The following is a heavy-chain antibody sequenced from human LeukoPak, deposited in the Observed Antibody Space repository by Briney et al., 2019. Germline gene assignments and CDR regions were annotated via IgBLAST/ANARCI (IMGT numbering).Heavy chain of an antibody. J-gene: IGHJ5*02. CDR1: GYTFTGYY. V-gene: IGHV1-2*02. CDR3: ARDLLYSSSWYGWFDP. CDR2: INPNSGGT. Sequence: ASVKVSCKASGYTFTGYYMHWVRLAPGQGPEWRGWINPNSGGTNYAQKFQGRVTMTRDTSISTAYMELSRLRSDDTAVYYCARDLLYSSSWYGWFDPWGQGTLVTVSS. D-gene: IGHD6-13*01.